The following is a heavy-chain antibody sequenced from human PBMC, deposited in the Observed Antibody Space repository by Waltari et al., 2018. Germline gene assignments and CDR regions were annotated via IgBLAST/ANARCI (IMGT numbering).Heavy chain of an antibody. J-gene: IGHJ4*02. D-gene: IGHD2-15*01. V-gene: IGHV5-51*01. CDR2: IYPGDSDT. CDR3: ARGGYCSGGSCYSLAY. Sequence: EVQLVQSGAEVKKPGESLKISCKGSGYSFTSYWIGWVRQMPGNGLEWMGIIYPGDSDTRYSPSFQGKVTISADKSISTAYLQWSSRKASDTAMYYCARGGYCSGGSCYSLAYWGQGTLVTVSS. CDR1: GYSFTSYW.